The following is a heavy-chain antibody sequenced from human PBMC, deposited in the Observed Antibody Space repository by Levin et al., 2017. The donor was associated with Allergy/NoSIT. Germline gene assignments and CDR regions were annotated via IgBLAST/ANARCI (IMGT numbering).Heavy chain of an antibody. V-gene: IGHV3-30*04. Sequence: SLRLSCAASGFTFSSYAMHWVRQAPGKGLEWVAVISYDGSNKYYADSVKGRFTISRDNSKNTLYLQMNSLRAEDTAVYYCARDLRLGGYWGQGTLVTVSS. CDR3: ARDLRLGGY. J-gene: IGHJ4*02. CDR2: ISYDGSNK. CDR1: GFTFSSYA. D-gene: IGHD2-15*01.